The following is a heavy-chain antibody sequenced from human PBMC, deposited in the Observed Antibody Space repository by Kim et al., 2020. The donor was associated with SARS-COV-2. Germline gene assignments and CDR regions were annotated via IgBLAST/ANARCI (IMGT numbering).Heavy chain of an antibody. J-gene: IGHJ4*02. CDR1: GFTFSSYA. V-gene: IGHV3-30*04. CDR2: ISYDGSNK. CDR3: ARDRTISGYASSLDY. Sequence: GGSLRLSCAASGFTFSSYAMHWVRQAPGKGLEWVAVISYDGSNKYYADSVKGRFTISRDNSKNTLYLQMNSLRAEDTAVYYCARDRTISGYASSLDYWGQGTLVTVSS. D-gene: IGHD5-12*01.